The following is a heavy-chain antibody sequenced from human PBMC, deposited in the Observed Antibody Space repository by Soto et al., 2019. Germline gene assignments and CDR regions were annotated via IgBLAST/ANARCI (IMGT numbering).Heavy chain of an antibody. CDR2: ILYDGINK. J-gene: IGHJ4*02. D-gene: IGHD6-19*01. CDR1: GFTFSSYG. V-gene: IGHV3-33*01. Sequence: PGGSLRLSCAASGFTFSSYGMHWVRQAPGKGLEWVAVILYDGINKHYADSVKGRFTISRDNSKNTLYMQMNSLRAEDTAVYYCARAASSDWLFDHWGQGTLVTVSS. CDR3: ARAASSDWLFDH.